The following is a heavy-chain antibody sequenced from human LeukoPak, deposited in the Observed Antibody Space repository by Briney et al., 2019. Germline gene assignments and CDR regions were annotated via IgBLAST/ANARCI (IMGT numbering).Heavy chain of an antibody. Sequence: GVSLRLSCAASGFTFSSYAMSWVRQAPGKGLEWVSAISGSGGSTYYADSVKGRFTISRDNSKNTLYLQMSSLRAEDTAVYYCAKERIRGYYFDYWGQGTLVTVSS. CDR2: ISGSGGST. CDR1: GFTFSSYA. D-gene: IGHD5-12*01. V-gene: IGHV3-23*01. J-gene: IGHJ4*02. CDR3: AKERIRGYYFDY.